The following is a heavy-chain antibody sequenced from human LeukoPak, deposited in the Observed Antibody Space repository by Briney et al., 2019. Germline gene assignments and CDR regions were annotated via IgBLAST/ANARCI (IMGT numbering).Heavy chain of an antibody. D-gene: IGHD2-15*01. V-gene: IGHV4-34*01. CDR2: INHSGST. CDR1: GGSINNYY. CDR3: ARGRVAATSVTSY. Sequence: SSETLSLTCTVSGGSINNYYWSWIRQPPGKGLEWIGEINHSGSTNYNPSLKSRVTISVDTSMNYFFLRLSSVTAADTTVYYCARGRVAATSVTSYWGQGTLVTVSS. J-gene: IGHJ4*02.